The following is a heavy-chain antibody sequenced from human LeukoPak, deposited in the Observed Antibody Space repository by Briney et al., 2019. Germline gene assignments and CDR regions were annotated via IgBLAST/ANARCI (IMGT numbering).Heavy chain of an antibody. CDR1: GGTFSSYA. CDR2: INPNSGGT. J-gene: IGHJ5*02. Sequence: ASVKVSCKASGGTFSSYAISWVRQAPGQGLEWMGRINPNSGGTNYAQKFQGRVTMTRDTSISTAYMELSRLRSDDTAVYYCARDLGQWLTNWFDPWGQGTLVTVSS. CDR3: ARDLGQWLTNWFDP. V-gene: IGHV1-2*06. D-gene: IGHD6-19*01.